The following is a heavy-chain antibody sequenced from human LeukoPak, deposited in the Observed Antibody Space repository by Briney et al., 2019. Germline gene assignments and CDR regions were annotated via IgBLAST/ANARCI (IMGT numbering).Heavy chain of an antibody. CDR1: GFTFGDYA. J-gene: IGHJ4*02. V-gene: IGHV3-49*04. CDR2: IRSKAYGGTT. CDR3: TRVGLMTTVTTGWWFDY. Sequence: PGGSLRLSCTASGFTFGDYAMSCVRQAPGKGREGVGFIRSKAYGGTTEYAASVKGRSTISRDDSKSIAYLQMTSLKPKDTAVYYCTRVGLMTTVTTGWWFDYWGQGTLVTVSS. D-gene: IGHD4-17*01.